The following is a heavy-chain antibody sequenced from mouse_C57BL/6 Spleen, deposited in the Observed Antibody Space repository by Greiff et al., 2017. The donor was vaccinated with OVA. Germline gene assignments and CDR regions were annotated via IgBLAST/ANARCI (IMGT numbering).Heavy chain of an antibody. CDR1: GFTFSNYW. V-gene: IGHV6-3*01. D-gene: IGHD4-1*01. J-gene: IGHJ3*01. CDR2: IRFKSDNYAT. CDR3: TELGRFAY. Sequence: EVMLVESGGGLVQPGGSMKLSCVASGFTFSNYWMNWVRQSPEKGLEWVAQIRFKSDNYATHYAESVKGRFTISRDDSKSSVYLQMNNLRAEDTGIYYCTELGRFAYWGQGTLVTVSA.